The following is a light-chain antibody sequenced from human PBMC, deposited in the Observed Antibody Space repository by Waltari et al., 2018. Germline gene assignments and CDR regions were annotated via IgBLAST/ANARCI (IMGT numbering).Light chain of an antibody. Sequence: QSALTPPPSASGSPGQSVPISCTGTSSDLAPSDYVSWYRQHPGKAPTLMIYEVIKRPSGVPPRFSGSKSGNTASLTVSELQAEDEADYYCSSYAGSNGVLFGGGTKVTVL. CDR2: EVI. CDR3: SSYAGSNGVL. CDR1: SSDLAPSDY. V-gene: IGLV2-8*01. J-gene: IGLJ2*01.